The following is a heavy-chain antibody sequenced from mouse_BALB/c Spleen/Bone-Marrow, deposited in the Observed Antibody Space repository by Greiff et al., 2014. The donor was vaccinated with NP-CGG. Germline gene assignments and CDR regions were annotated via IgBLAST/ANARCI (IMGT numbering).Heavy chain of an antibody. CDR3: ANYYYGSSLFAY. D-gene: IGHD1-1*01. Sequence: VHVKQSGAELVEPGASVKLSCTASGFNIKDTYMHWVKQRPEQGLEWIGRIDPANGNTKYDPKFQGKATITADTSSNTAYLQLSSLTSEDTAVYYCANYYYGSSLFAYWGQGTLVTVSA. J-gene: IGHJ3*01. CDR1: GFNIKDTY. V-gene: IGHV14-3*02. CDR2: IDPANGNT.